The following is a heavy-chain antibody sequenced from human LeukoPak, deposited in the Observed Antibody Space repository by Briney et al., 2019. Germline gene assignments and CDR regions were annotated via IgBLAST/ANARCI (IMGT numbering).Heavy chain of an antibody. CDR3: ASEAPYSGSPDAFDI. CDR1: GFTVSSNY. D-gene: IGHD1-26*01. V-gene: IGHV3-66*01. J-gene: IGHJ3*02. Sequence: GESLRLSCAASGFTVSSNYMNWVRQAPGKGREWVSIIYSGGSTYYPDSVKGRFTISRDNSKNTLYRQMNSLRAEDTAVYYGASEAPYSGSPDAFDIWGQGTMVTVSS. CDR2: IYSGGST.